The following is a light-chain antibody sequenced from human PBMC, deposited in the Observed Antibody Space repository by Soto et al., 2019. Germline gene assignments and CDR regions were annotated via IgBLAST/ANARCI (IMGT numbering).Light chain of an antibody. CDR1: SSDVGGYDY. V-gene: IGLV2-11*01. CDR3: CSYAGTYSYV. Sequence: QSALTQPRSVSGSPGQSVTLSCTGTSSDVGGYDYVSWYQHHPDKAPKLIIYDVIKRPSGVPDRFSGSKSGNTASLTISGLQAEDEADYYCCSYAGTYSYVFGSGTKLTVL. CDR2: DVI. J-gene: IGLJ1*01.